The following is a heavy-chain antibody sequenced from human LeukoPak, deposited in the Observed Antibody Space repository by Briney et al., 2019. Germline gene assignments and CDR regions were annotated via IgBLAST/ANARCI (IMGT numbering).Heavy chain of an antibody. CDR2: IYYSGST. CDR1: GGSISSSNW. CDR3: ARSRYYYGSGATLFYYFDY. J-gene: IGHJ4*02. V-gene: IGHV4-4*02. Sequence: PSETLSLTCAVSGGSISSSNWWSWVRQPPGKGLEWIGYIYYSGSTNYNPSLKSRVTISVDTSKNQFSLKLSSVTAADTAVYYCARSRYYYGSGATLFYYFDYWGQGTLVTVSS. D-gene: IGHD3-10*01.